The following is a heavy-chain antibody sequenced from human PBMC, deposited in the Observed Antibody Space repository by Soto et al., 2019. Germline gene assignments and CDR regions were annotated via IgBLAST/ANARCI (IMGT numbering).Heavy chain of an antibody. CDR3: ARDWSGWHWDY. D-gene: IGHD3-3*01. J-gene: IGHJ4*02. CDR1: GFTFSSYW. V-gene: IGHV3-74*01. CDR2: INSDGSST. Sequence: PVGSLRLSCAASGFTFSSYWMHWVRQAPGKGLVWVSRINSDGSSTSYADSVKGRFTISRDNAKNTLYLQMNSLRAEDTAVYYCARDWSGWHWDYWGQGTLVTVSS.